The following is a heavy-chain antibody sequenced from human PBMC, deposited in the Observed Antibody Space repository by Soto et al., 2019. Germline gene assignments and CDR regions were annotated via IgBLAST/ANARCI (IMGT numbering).Heavy chain of an antibody. CDR2: FVSIFATT. Sequence: AVKASCKASGGTFSRSAIGWVRQAPGQRLEWMGGFVSIFATTDYAQRFQGRFTITADESTSTVCMELRSLTSDDTAIYYCARGRSCHWNHYLQLEDWGPGPLRTVSS. D-gene: IGHD1-1*01. CDR3: ARGRSCHWNHYLQLED. V-gene: IGHV1-69*13. CDR1: GGTFSRSA. J-gene: IGHJ4*02.